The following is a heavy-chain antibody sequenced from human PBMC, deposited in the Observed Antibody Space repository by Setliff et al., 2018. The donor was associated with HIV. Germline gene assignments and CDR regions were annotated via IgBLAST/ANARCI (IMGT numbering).Heavy chain of an antibody. CDR2: ISGSGDTT. J-gene: IGHJ6*02. V-gene: IGHV3-48*01. D-gene: IGHD4-4*01. CDR3: ARSATNYNYYYYGMDV. CDR1: GFTFRSYS. Sequence: LSLSCAASGFTFRSYSLNWVRQAPGKGLEWVSYISGSGDTTHYADFVKGRFTISRDNSKKTLFLQMNSLRAEDTGVYYCARSATNYNYYYYGMDVWGQGTTVTVSS.